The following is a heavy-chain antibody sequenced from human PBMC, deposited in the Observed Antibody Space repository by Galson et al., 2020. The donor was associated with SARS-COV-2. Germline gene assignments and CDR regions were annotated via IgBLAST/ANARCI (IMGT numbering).Heavy chain of an antibody. CDR3: TTDKDLGSSSVATYYFDY. Sequence: GGSLRLSCAASGFTFSNAWMSWVRQAPGKGLEWVGRIKSKTDGGTTDYAAPVKGRFTISRDDSKNTLYLQMNSLKTEDTAVYYCTTDKDLGSSSVATYYFDYWGQGTLVTVSS. J-gene: IGHJ4*02. CDR1: GFTFSNAW. D-gene: IGHD6-6*01. V-gene: IGHV3-15*01. CDR2: IKSKTDGGTT.